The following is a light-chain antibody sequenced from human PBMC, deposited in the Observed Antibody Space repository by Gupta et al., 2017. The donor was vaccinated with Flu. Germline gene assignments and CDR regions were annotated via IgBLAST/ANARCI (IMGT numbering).Light chain of an antibody. CDR2: RDN. CDR1: SSNVGSNY. V-gene: IGLV1-47*01. CDR3: AAWDDSRSGYVV. J-gene: IGLJ2*01. Sequence: VTISCSGSSSNVGSNYVYWYQQVPGAAPKLVIYRDNQRSSGAPDRFSGSKSGTSASLAISGLRSEEEADYYCAAWDDSRSGYVVFGGGTKLTVL.